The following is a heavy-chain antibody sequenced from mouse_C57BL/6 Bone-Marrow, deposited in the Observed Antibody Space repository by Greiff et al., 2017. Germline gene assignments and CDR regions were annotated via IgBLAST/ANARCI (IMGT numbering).Heavy chain of an antibody. Sequence: VQLQESGAELVKPGASVKVSCKASGYTFTSYWMPWVTQMPRHGLAWIGRIHPSDSVTNSNQKFKGKARLTVDKSPSTADRQLSSLTSEDSAVYDCAMGYPLDYWGQGTTLTVCS. J-gene: IGHJ2*01. CDR3: AMGYPLDY. V-gene: IGHV1-74*01. CDR2: IHPSDSVT. D-gene: IGHD2-2*01. CDR1: GYTFTSYW.